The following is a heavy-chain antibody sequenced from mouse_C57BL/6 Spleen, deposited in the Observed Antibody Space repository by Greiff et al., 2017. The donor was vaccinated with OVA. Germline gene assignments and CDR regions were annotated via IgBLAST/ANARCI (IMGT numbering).Heavy chain of an antibody. D-gene: IGHD1-1*01. CDR1: GYTFTSYW. CDR2: IDPNSGGT. J-gene: IGHJ1*03. CDR3: AVTTAVAPGGFDV. V-gene: IGHV1-72*01. Sequence: VQLQQPGAELVKPGASVKLSCKASGYTFTSYWMHWVKQRPGRGLEWIGRIDPNSGGTKYNEKFKSKATLTVDKPSSTAYMQLSSLTSEDSAVYDCAVTTAVAPGGFDVWGTGTTVTVSS.